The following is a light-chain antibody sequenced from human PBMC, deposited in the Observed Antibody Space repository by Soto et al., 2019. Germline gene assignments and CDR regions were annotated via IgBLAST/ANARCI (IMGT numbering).Light chain of an antibody. CDR3: QQYGTSPRT. CDR2: GAS. V-gene: IGKV3-20*01. J-gene: IGKJ5*01. Sequence: EIVLTQAPGTLSLSPGERATLSCRASQSVSSNNLAWYQQKLGRAPRXXISGASRRATGIPDRFSGIGSGTDLTITIASLEPEDCEVYDCQQYGTSPRTFSPGTRLEIK. CDR1: QSVSSNN.